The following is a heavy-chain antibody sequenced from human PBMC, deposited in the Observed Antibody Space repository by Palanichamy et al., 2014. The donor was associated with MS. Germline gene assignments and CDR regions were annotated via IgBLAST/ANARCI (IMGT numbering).Heavy chain of an antibody. Sequence: QLQLQESGPGLVKPSETLSLTCAVSGGTITSSIYYWGWIRQPPGKGLEWIGSIYYSGSTFYNPSLKSRVTISVDTSKNQFSLGLSSVTAADTAVYYCAREIGDISLHRMDYWGQGTLVTVSS. D-gene: IGHD3-16*01. CDR1: GGTITSSIYY. CDR3: AREIGDISLHRMDY. J-gene: IGHJ4*02. V-gene: IGHV4-39*01. CDR2: IYYSGST.